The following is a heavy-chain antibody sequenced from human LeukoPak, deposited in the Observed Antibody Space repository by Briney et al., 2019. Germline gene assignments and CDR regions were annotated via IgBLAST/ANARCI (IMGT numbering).Heavy chain of an antibody. CDR1: GFTAGSNY. V-gene: IGHV3-53*01. Sequence: PGGSLRLSCAVSGFTAGSNYMTWVRQAPGKGLEWVSVIYSGGTTYYADSVKGRFTISRDSSKNTLYLQMNGLRAEDTAVYYCASSVYSGSPTKTFDYWGQGTLVTVSS. J-gene: IGHJ4*02. CDR3: ASSVYSGSPTKTFDY. D-gene: IGHD3-10*01. CDR2: IYSGGTT.